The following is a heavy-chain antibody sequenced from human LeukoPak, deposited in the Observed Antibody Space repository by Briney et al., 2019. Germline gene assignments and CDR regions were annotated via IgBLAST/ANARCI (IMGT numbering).Heavy chain of an antibody. CDR3: ARAGAAGDIQLYAFDI. Sequence: GGSMRLSCAASGFTFSSYWRSWVRQAPGKGLEWVANIKQDGSEKYYVDSVKGRFTISRDNAKNSLYLQMNSLRAEDTAVYYCARAGAAGDIQLYAFDIWCQGTMVTVSS. J-gene: IGHJ3*02. V-gene: IGHV3-7*01. D-gene: IGHD5-18*01. CDR2: IKQDGSEK. CDR1: GFTFSSYW.